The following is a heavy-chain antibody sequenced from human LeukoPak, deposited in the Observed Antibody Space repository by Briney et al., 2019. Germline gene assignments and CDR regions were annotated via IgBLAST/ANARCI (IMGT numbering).Heavy chain of an antibody. CDR3: AKESLRGHSYGFDN. D-gene: IGHD5-18*01. V-gene: IGHV3-23*01. CDR1: GFPFSAYA. CDR2: ISASGDTT. Sequence: GGSLRLSCAASGFPFSAYAMSWVRQAPGKGLEWVSAISASGDTTYYADSVRGRFAISRDNSKNTLYLQMNSLRAGDTALYYCAKESLRGHSYGFDNWGQGTLVTVSS. J-gene: IGHJ4*02.